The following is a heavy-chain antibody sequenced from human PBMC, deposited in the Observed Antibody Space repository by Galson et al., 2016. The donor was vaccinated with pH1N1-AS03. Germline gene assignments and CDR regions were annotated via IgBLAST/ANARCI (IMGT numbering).Heavy chain of an antibody. D-gene: IGHD2-21*01. CDR1: QATFSSYG. Sequence: SLRLSCAASQATFSSYGMHWVRQAPGGGLEWVSFISSDGSETYYADSVKGRFTFSRDNSKRTLFVQLNSLRRDDTAVYFCAKDYAYCNGPSCFNIDDWGQGTLVIVSP. CDR3: AKDYAYCNGPSCFNIDD. J-gene: IGHJ4*02. CDR2: ISSDGSET. V-gene: IGHV3-30*18.